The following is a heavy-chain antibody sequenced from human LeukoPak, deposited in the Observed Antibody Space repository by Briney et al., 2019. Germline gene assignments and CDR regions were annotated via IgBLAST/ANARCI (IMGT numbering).Heavy chain of an antibody. CDR3: VKEVIYYNSGRYYSAMDV. D-gene: IGHD3-10*01. CDR2: ISPDGSTI. Sequence: AGGSLRLSCEASGFTFSGYWMHWVRQAPGKGLVWVSRISPDGSTISYADSVKGRFTISRDNAKNTLYLQMSSLRAEDTAVYICVKEVIYYNSGRYYSAMDVWGQGTTVTVSS. CDR1: GFTFSGYW. J-gene: IGHJ6*02. V-gene: IGHV3-74*01.